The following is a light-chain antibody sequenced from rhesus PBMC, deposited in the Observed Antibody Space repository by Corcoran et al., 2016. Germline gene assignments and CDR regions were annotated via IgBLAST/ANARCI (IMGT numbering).Light chain of an antibody. V-gene: IGKV1-22*01. CDR3: LQSNSGPYS. CDR2: KAP. Sequence: DIQMTQSPSSLSASVGDTVTITCRASQRILSWLDWYQQKPGKVPSCLIYKAPSLQSGVPSRFSGSRSGTDFTLTISTIQAEDFATNCCLQSNSGPYSFGQGTKVEIK. CDR1: QRILSW. J-gene: IGKJ2*01.